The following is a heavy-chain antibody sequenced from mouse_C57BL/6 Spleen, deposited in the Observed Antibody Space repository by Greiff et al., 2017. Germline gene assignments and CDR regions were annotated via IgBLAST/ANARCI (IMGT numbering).Heavy chain of an antibody. CDR1: GYAFSSSW. Sequence: VQLQESGPELVKPGASVKISCKASGYAFSSSWMNWVKQRPGKGLEWIGRIYPGDGDTNYNGKFKGKATLTADKSSSTAYMQLSSLTSEDSAVXFCARGGGYDYDGHYWGQGTTLTVSS. J-gene: IGHJ2*01. D-gene: IGHD2-4*01. CDR2: IYPGDGDT. V-gene: IGHV1-82*01. CDR3: ARGGGYDYDGHY.